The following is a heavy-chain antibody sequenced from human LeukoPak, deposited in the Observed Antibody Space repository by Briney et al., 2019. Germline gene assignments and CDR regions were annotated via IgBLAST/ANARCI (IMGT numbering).Heavy chain of an antibody. CDR1: GFSFSTYS. J-gene: IGHJ4*02. V-gene: IGHV3-53*01. CDR3: AVNNYYDSSGYYEYYFDY. CDR2: IYSGGST. D-gene: IGHD3-22*01. Sequence: GGSLRLSCAASGFSFSTYSMSWVRQAPGKGLEWVSVIYSGGSTYYADSVKGRFTISRDNSKNTLYLQMNSLRAEDTAVYYCAVNNYYDSSGYYEYYFDYWGQGTLVTVSS.